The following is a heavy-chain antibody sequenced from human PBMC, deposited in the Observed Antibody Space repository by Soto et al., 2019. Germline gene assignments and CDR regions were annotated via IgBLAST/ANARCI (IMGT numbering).Heavy chain of an antibody. D-gene: IGHD3-10*01. CDR1: GFTFSSYA. CDR2: ISGSGGST. CDR3: AKVVQGSGSYHLYYYYYYGMDV. Sequence: PGGSLRLSCAASGFTFSSYAMSWVRQAPGKGLEWVSAISGSGGSTYYADSVKGRFTISRDNSKNTLYLQMNSLRAEDTAVYYCAKVVQGSGSYHLYYYYYYGMDVWGQGTTVTVSS. J-gene: IGHJ6*02. V-gene: IGHV3-23*01.